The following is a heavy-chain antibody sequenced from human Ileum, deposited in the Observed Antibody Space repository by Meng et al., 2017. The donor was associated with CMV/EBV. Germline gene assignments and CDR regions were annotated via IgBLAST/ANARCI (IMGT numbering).Heavy chain of an antibody. D-gene: IGHD3-16*01. CDR1: RFTFSDYF. V-gene: IGHV3-11*04. J-gene: IGHJ4*02. CDR2: ISNSGSSI. CDR3: ARRGDYFDS. Sequence: GESLKISCAASRFTFSDYFMSWIRQAPGRGLEWLSYISNSGSSIYYADSVKGQFTISRHNAKTPLYLQMNSLRADDTAVCYCARRGDYFDSWGQGTLVTVSS.